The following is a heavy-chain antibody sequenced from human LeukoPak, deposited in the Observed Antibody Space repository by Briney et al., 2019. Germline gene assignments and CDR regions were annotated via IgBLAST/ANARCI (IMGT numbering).Heavy chain of an antibody. V-gene: IGHV3-7*01. CDR1: GFTFSTYW. CDR2: INLDGSEK. J-gene: IGHJ4*02. D-gene: IGHD1-26*01. CDR3: ARDHISAYYDY. Sequence: GGSLRLSCAASGFTFSTYWMTWVRQAPGKGLEWVANINLDGSEKDYVGSVRGRFTISRDNSKNSLYLQMNSLRAEDTAVYYCARDHISAYYDYWGQGTLVTVSS.